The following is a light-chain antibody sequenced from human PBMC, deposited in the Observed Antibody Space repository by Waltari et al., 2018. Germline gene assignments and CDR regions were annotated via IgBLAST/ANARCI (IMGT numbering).Light chain of an antibody. Sequence: DVQLTQSPSTLSASVGDRVTITCRASQSISSWLAWYQKKPGQAPQVLIYKAATLQSGVPSRFSGRGSGTEFTLTIDSLQPDDVATYYCLQYSNYSWTFGQGTKVEIK. CDR1: QSISSW. V-gene: IGKV1-5*03. CDR2: KAA. CDR3: LQYSNYSWT. J-gene: IGKJ1*01.